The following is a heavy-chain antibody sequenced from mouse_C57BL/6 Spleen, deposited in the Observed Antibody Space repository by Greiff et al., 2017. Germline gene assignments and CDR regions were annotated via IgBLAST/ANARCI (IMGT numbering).Heavy chain of an antibody. CDR2: IDPSDSYT. CDR3: ASSYPNAMDY. Sequence: QVQLQQPGAELVMPGASVKLSCKASGYTFTSYWMHWVQQRPGPGLEWIGEIDPSDSYTNYNQKFKGKSTLTVDKSSSTAYMQLSSLTSEDSAVYYCASSYPNAMDYWGQGTSVTVSS. V-gene: IGHV1-69*01. D-gene: IGHD6-5*01. J-gene: IGHJ4*01. CDR1: GYTFTSYW.